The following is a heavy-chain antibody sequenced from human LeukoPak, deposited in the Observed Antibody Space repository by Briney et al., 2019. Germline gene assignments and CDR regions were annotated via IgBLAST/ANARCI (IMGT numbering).Heavy chain of an antibody. J-gene: IGHJ4*02. D-gene: IGHD2/OR15-2a*01. CDR1: GASVSSYY. Sequence: WESLSLTCAVSGASVSSYYWSWVRQAPGKGLEWVAYIYYSGNTNYNPSLDSRATISVDTSKNQFSLRLTSVTAADTAVYYCARFRVGGTFYYFDYWGQGTLVTVSS. CDR3: ARFRVGGTFYYFDY. CDR2: IYYSGNT. V-gene: IGHV4-59*02.